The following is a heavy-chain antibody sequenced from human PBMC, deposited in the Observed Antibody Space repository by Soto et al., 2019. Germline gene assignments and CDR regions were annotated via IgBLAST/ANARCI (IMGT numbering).Heavy chain of an antibody. CDR3: AKGDYGDYGPRFDY. CDR1: GFTFSSYA. CDR2: ISGSGGST. J-gene: IGHJ4*02. V-gene: IGHV3-23*01. D-gene: IGHD4-17*01. Sequence: EVQLLESVGGLVQPGGSLRLSCAASGFTFSSYAMSWVRQAPGKGLEWVSAISGSGGSTYYANSVKGRFTISSDNSKNTLYLQTDSLRAEDTAVYYCAKGDYGDYGPRFDYCGQGTLVTVSS.